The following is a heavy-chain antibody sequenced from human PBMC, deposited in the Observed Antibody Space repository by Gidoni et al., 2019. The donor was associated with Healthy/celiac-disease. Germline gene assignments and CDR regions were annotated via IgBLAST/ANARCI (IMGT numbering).Heavy chain of an antibody. CDR2: IKQDGSEK. CDR1: GFTFSSYW. CDR3: ARDRGYCSSTSCSFDY. V-gene: IGHV3-7*04. J-gene: IGHJ4*02. D-gene: IGHD2-2*01. Sequence: EVQLVESGGGLVQPGGSLRLSCAASGFTFSSYWMSWVRQAPGKGLEWVANIKQDGSEKYYVDSVKGRFTISRDNAKNSLYLQMNSLRAEDTAVYYCARDRGYCSSTSCSFDYWGQGTLVTVSS.